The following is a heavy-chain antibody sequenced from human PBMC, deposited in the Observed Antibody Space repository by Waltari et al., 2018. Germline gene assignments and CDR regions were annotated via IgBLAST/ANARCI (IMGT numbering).Heavy chain of an antibody. Sequence: EVQLVQSGAEVKKPGESLQISCKGSGYTFTSSCIRWVPQLPGKGLEWMGIIYPGDSDTRYSPSFQGQVTISADKSISTAYLQWSSLKASDTAMYYCARHRLGYSAIDAFDIWGQGTMVTVSS. CDR2: IYPGDSDT. CDR3: ARHRLGYSAIDAFDI. CDR1: GYTFTSSC. J-gene: IGHJ3*02. V-gene: IGHV5-51*01. D-gene: IGHD3-22*01.